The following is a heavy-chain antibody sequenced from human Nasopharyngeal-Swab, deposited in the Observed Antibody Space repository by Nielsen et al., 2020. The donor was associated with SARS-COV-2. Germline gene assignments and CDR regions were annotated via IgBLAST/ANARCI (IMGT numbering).Heavy chain of an antibody. J-gene: IGHJ4*02. V-gene: IGHV3-48*02. CDR1: GFIFGAYP. Sequence: GESLKISCAASGFIFGAYPMNWVRQAPGKGLEWISNIRGSDSAAYYADSVKGRFTMSRDNARNSLYLQMNSLRDEDTAVYYCAKDLWGNGRMTNPQHPVYYFDYWGQGTMVTVSS. CDR3: AKDLWGNGRMTNPQHPVYYFDY. CDR2: IRGSDSAA. D-gene: IGHD2-8*01.